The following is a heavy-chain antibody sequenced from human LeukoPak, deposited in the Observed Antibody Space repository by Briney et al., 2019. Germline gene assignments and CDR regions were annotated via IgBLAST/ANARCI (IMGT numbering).Heavy chain of an antibody. CDR2: ISHDGDKK. CDR3: ATFGSGTKSWFDP. D-gene: IGHD3-10*01. J-gene: IGHJ5*02. V-gene: IGHV3-30-3*01. Sequence: SGGSLRLSCGATGFMFKSYAMHWVRQAPGKGLEWVAVISHDGDKKYYTDSVKGRFTISRDNSNNTLYLEMSSLRKEDTAVYYCATFGSGTKSWFDPWGQGGLVTVSS. CDR1: GFMFKSYA.